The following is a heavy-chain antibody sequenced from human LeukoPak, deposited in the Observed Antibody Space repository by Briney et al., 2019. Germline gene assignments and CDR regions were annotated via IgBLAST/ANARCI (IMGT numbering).Heavy chain of an antibody. Sequence: SGGSLRLSCAASGFTFSFYGMHWVRQAPGKGLEWVAVTWYDGRNNYYAASVKGRFTISRDDSKTTVYLLMNSLRAEDTAVYYCAREVAPLYFHYGMDVWGEGTTVTVSS. D-gene: IGHD2-21*01. V-gene: IGHV3-33*01. CDR3: AREVAPLYFHYGMDV. CDR1: GFTFSFYG. CDR2: TWYDGRNN. J-gene: IGHJ6*01.